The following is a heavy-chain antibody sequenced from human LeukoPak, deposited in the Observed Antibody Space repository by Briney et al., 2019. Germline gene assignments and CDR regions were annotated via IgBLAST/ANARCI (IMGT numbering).Heavy chain of an antibody. CDR1: GYTFTSYG. V-gene: IGHV1-18*01. CDR2: ISAYNGNT. J-gene: IGHJ3*02. Sequence: ASVKVSCKASGYTFTSYGISWVRQAPGQGLEWMGWISAYNGNTNYAQKLQGRVTMTTDTSTSTAYMELRSLRSDDTAVYYCARVHSPRFVVLPAANRRDAFDIWGQGTMVTVSS. CDR3: ARVHSPRFVVLPAANRRDAFDI. D-gene: IGHD2-2*01.